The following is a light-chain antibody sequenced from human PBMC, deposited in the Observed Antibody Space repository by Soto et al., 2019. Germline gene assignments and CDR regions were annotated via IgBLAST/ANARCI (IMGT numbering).Light chain of an antibody. Sequence: EIVLTQSPATLSLSPGERATLSCRASQSIGYYLAWYQEKPVQAPRLLLYDASIRATGIPARFSGSWSGTDFTLTINGLEPEDSAVYYCQQRGNWPPTWTFGQGTKVDIK. CDR2: DAS. V-gene: IGKV3-11*01. CDR3: QQRGNWPPTWT. CDR1: QSIGYY. J-gene: IGKJ1*01.